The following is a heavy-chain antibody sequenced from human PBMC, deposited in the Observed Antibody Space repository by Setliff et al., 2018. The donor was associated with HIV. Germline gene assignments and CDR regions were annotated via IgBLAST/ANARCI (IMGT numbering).Heavy chain of an antibody. D-gene: IGHD6-19*01. CDR1: RFTFSNFW. CDR2: IKQDGSEK. CDR3: ARDETTTIAVAGTGFDY. Sequence: PGGSLRLSCAASRFTFSNFWMSWVRQAPGKGLEWVANIKQDGSEKYYVDSVKGRFTISRDNAKNSLYLQMNSLRAEDTAVYYCARDETTTIAVAGTGFDYWGQGTLVTVSS. J-gene: IGHJ4*02. V-gene: IGHV3-7*01.